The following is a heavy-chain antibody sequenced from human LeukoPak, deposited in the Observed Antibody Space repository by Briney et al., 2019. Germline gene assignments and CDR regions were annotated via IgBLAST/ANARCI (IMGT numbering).Heavy chain of an antibody. CDR1: GFPFSSYA. CDR3: ARHRASYFDF. CDR2: IKQDGSEK. V-gene: IGHV3-7*01. J-gene: IGHJ4*02. Sequence: GGSLRLSCAASGFPFSSYAMNWVRQAPGKGLEWVANIKQDGSEKYYVDSVKGRFTISRDNAKNSLYLQMNSLRAEDTAVYYCARHRASYFDFWGQGTLVTVSS.